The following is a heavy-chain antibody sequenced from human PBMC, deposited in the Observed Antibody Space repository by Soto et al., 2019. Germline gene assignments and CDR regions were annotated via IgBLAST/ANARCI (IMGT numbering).Heavy chain of an antibody. D-gene: IGHD2-2*01. Sequence: GSLRLSCAASGFTFSSYSMNWVRQAPGKGLEWVSSISSSSSYIYYADSVKGRFTISRDNAKNSLYLQMNSLRAEDTAVYYCARDSRDVVVSVTNQVDSYNDMLVWGQGTTVTVSS. CDR1: GFTFSSYS. V-gene: IGHV3-21*01. CDR3: ARDSRDVVVSVTNQVDSYNDMLV. CDR2: ISSSSSYI. J-gene: IGHJ6*02.